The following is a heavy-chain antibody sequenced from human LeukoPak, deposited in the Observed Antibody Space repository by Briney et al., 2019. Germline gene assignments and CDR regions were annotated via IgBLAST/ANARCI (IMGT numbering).Heavy chain of an antibody. Sequence: GESLKISFQGSGXTFLNYWIGWVRQMPGKGLEWMGRIDPSDSYSNYSPSIQGHVTISADKSIRTAYLQWSSLKASDTAIYYCARSANPGYYNGMDVWGQGTTVTVSS. CDR1: GXTFLNYW. J-gene: IGHJ6*02. CDR2: IDPSDSYS. V-gene: IGHV5-10-1*01. CDR3: ARSANPGYYNGMDV. D-gene: IGHD1-14*01.